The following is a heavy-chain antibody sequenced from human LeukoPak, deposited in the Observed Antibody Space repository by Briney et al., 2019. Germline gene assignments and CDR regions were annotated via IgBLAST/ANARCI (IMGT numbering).Heavy chain of an antibody. CDR2: ISYDGSNK. V-gene: IGHV3-30-3*01. J-gene: IGHJ3*02. CDR1: GFTFSSYA. Sequence: GGSLRLSCAASGFTFSSYAMHWVRQAPGKGLEWVAVISYDGSNKYYADSVKGRFTISRDNSKNTLYLQMNSLRAEDTAVYYCARGIYYYDSSGYDDAFDIWGQGTMVTVSS. D-gene: IGHD3-22*01. CDR3: ARGIYYYDSSGYDDAFDI.